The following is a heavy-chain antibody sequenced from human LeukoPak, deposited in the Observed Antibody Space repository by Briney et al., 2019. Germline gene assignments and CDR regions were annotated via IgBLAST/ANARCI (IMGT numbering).Heavy chain of an antibody. CDR3: VGGKCSSSYFDY. Sequence: SETLSLTCSVSGGSISNHYWSWIRQSPEKGLEWIGYSYYKVSTNYNPSLRSRVTISVDTSKNQFSLKLSSVTAADTAVYFCVGGKCSSSYFDYWGQGTLVTVSS. CDR2: SYYKVST. J-gene: IGHJ4*02. D-gene: IGHD6-6*01. CDR1: GGSISNHY. V-gene: IGHV4-59*03.